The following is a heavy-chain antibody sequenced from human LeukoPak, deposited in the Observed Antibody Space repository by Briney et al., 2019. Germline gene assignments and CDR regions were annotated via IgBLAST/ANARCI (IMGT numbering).Heavy chain of an antibody. Sequence: GRSLRLSCAASGFTFDDYAMHWVRQAPGKGLEWVARIRNKANSYTTEYAASVKGRFTISRDDSENSLFLQMNSLKTEDTAVYYCARPHSSSWAGSYFDYWGQGTLVTVSS. CDR3: ARPHSSSWAGSYFDY. CDR2: IRNKANSYTT. D-gene: IGHD6-13*01. V-gene: IGHV3-72*01. CDR1: GFTFDDYA. J-gene: IGHJ4*02.